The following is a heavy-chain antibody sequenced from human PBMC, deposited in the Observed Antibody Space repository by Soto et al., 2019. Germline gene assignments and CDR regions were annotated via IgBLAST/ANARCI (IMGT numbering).Heavy chain of an antibody. CDR3: AIDSSTAMVTGNFDY. D-gene: IGHD5-18*01. CDR1: GFTFSSYG. V-gene: IGHV3-30*03. CDR2: ISYDGSNK. J-gene: IGHJ4*02. Sequence: QVQLVESGGGVVQPGRSLRLSCAASGFTFSSYGMHWVRQAPGKGLEWVAVISYDGSNKYYADSVKGRFTISRDNSKNTVYRQMNSLRAEDTAVYYCAIDSSTAMVTGNFDYWGQGTLVTVSS.